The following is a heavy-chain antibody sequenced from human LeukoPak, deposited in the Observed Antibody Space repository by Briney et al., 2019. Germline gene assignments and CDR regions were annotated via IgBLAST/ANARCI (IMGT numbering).Heavy chain of an antibody. CDR3: AREEEVPAAVDY. Sequence: SETLSLTCAVYGGSFSGYYWSWIRQPPGKGLEWIGEISHSGSTNYNPSLKSRVTISVDTSKNQFSLKLSSVTAADTAVYYCAREEEVPAAVDYWGQGTLVTVSS. D-gene: IGHD2-2*01. CDR1: GGSFSGYY. V-gene: IGHV4-34*01. CDR2: ISHSGST. J-gene: IGHJ4*02.